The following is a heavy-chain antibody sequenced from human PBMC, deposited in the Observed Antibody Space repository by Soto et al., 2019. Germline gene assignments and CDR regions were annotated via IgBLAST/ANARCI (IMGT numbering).Heavy chain of an antibody. V-gene: IGHV4-4*07. CDR1: GAYISDFC. D-gene: IGHD1-7*01. CDR2: ITINGNT. Sequence: PAETLSLTCMVSGAYISDFCWSWIRQPAGKGLEWIGRITINGNTHKNPSFKSRVTMSIDTSRNHFSLNLQSATAADTALYYCARETGENWTYEAHWGPGTLVTVSS. J-gene: IGHJ1*01. CDR3: ARETGENWTYEAH.